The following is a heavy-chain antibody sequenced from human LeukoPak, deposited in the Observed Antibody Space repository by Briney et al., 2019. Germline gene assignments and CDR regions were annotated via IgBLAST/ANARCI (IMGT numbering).Heavy chain of an antibody. CDR1: GGSISSYY. V-gene: IGHV4-59*01. Sequence: SETLSLTCTVSGGSISSYYWSWIRQPPGKGLEWIGYIYYSGSTNYNPSLKSRVTISVDTSKNRFSLKLSSVTAADTAVYYCARGASYYDSSGYGRDAFDIWGQGTMVTVPS. CDR3: ARGASYYDSSGYGRDAFDI. J-gene: IGHJ3*02. D-gene: IGHD3-22*01. CDR2: IYYSGST.